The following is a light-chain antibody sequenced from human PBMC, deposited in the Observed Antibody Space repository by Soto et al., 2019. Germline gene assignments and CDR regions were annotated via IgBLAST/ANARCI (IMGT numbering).Light chain of an antibody. V-gene: IGKV1-5*01. J-gene: IGKJ1*01. CDR1: ESIRTW. CDR3: QQYTPNSRT. CDR2: DAS. Sequence: DIQMTQSPSTLSASIGDRVTITCRASESIRTWLAWYQHKPGKAPKFLIYDASTLESGVPSRFSGSGSGTEFTLTISSLQPDDFATYSCQQYTPNSRTFGQGTKVDIK.